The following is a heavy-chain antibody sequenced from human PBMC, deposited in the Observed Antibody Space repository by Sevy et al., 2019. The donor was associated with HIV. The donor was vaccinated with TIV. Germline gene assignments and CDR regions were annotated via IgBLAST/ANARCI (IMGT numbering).Heavy chain of an antibody. CDR1: GVSISNYY. CDR2: SGST. V-gene: IGHV4-59*01. CDR3: ARGGPNQHQLDYFDY. Sequence: SETLSLTCTVSGVSISNYYWAWIRQPPGKGLECVGFSGSTNYNPSLKSPVTTSVATSKNNFSLKLSSVTVADTAIYYCARGGPNQHQLDYFDYWGQGTLVTVSS. J-gene: IGHJ4*02. D-gene: IGHD6-13*01.